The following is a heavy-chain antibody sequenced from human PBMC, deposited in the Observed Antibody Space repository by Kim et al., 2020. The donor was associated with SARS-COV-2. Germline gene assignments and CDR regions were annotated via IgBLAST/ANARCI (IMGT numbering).Heavy chain of an antibody. CDR1: GFTVSSNY. Sequence: GGSLRLSCAASGFTVSSNYMSWVRQAPGKGLEWVSVIYSGGSTYYADSVKGRFTISRDNSKNTLYLQMNSLIAEDTAVYYCSITMRPGDAFDIWGQGTMVTVSS. V-gene: IGHV3-53*01. CDR2: IYSGGST. J-gene: IGHJ3*02. CDR3: SITMRPGDAFDI. D-gene: IGHD3-10*01.